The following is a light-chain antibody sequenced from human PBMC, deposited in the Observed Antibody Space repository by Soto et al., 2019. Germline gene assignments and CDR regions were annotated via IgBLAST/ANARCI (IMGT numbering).Light chain of an antibody. V-gene: IGKV3-20*01. CDR2: AVS. J-gene: IGKJ1*01. CDR1: QTISNNY. Sequence: IVMTQSPGTLTLSPGESAALSCRASQTISNNYLVWYRQKPGQAPRLLIYAVSSRAAGIPDRFSGSGSGTDFALTIARLEPEDSAVYYCQQHSNSPWTFGQGTRVEI. CDR3: QQHSNSPWT.